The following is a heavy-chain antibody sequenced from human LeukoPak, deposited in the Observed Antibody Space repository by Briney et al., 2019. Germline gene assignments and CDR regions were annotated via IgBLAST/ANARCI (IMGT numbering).Heavy chain of an antibody. CDR2: VYYSRST. Sequence: SQTRSLTCTVSGGSISSGGYYWSWIRQHPGKGLEWIGYVYYSRSTNYNPSLKSRVTISVDTSTNQFSLKLSSVTAADTAVYYCAREGLLWFGELSAFDIWGQGTMVTVST. D-gene: IGHD3-10*01. V-gene: IGHV4-31*03. J-gene: IGHJ3*02. CDR1: GGSISSGGYY. CDR3: AREGLLWFGELSAFDI.